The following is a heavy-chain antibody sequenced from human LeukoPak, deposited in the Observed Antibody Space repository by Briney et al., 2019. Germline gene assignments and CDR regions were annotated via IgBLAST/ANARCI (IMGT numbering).Heavy chain of an antibody. CDR2: MNPNSGNT. Sequence: ASVKVSCKASGDTFTSYDINWVRQATGQGLEWMGWMNPNSGNTGYAQKFQGRVTMTRNTSISTAYMELSSLRSEDTAVYYCARRPYDILTGYYHNWFDPWGQGTLVTVSS. V-gene: IGHV1-8*01. CDR3: ARRPYDILTGYYHNWFDP. J-gene: IGHJ5*02. CDR1: GDTFTSYD. D-gene: IGHD3-9*01.